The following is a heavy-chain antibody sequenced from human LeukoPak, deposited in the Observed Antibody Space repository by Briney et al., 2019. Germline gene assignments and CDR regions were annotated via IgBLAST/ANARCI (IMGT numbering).Heavy chain of an antibody. CDR1: GDSVSSNTAA. Sequence: SQTLSLTCAISGDSVSSNTAAWNWIRQSPSRGLEWLGRTYYRSKWFNEYSISMKSRITINPDTSKNQFSLQLNSVTPEDTAVYFCAREGGYSGYDFYFDYWGQGTLVTVSS. V-gene: IGHV6-1*01. D-gene: IGHD5-12*01. CDR3: AREGGYSGYDFYFDY. J-gene: IGHJ4*02. CDR2: TYYRSKWFN.